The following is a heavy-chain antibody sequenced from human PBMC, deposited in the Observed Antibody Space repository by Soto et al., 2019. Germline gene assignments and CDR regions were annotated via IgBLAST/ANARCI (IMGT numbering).Heavy chain of an antibody. D-gene: IGHD1-26*01. Sequence: QVQLQESGPGLVKPSQTLSLTCTVSGGSISSGDYYWSWIRQPPGKGLEWIGYIYYSGSTYYNPSLKSRVTISVDTSQNQFSLKLSSVTAADTAVYYCARDRRGAGRGNGESNYFDYWGQGTLVTVSS. V-gene: IGHV4-30-4*01. CDR1: GGSISSGDYY. CDR3: ARDRRGAGRGNGESNYFDY. J-gene: IGHJ4*02. CDR2: IYYSGST.